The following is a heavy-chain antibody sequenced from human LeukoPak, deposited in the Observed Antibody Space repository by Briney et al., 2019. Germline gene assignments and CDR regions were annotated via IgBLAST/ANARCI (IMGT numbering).Heavy chain of an antibody. J-gene: IGHJ3*02. D-gene: IGHD2-2*01. CDR2: IYPGDSDT. Sequence: GESLKISCRGSGSSFPIYWIGWVRQMPGKGLDWMGIIYPGDSDTRYSPSFQGRVTISADKSISTAYLQWSSLRASDTAMYYCARRYCSSTTCYRDAFDIWGQGTMVTVSS. CDR3: ARRYCSSTTCYRDAFDI. CDR1: GSSFPIYW. V-gene: IGHV5-51*01.